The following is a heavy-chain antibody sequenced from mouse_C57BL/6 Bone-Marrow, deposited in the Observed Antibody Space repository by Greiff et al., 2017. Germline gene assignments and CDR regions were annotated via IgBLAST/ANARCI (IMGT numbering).Heavy chain of an antibody. CDR3: ARSTTVAVDY. CDR1: GYTFTSYW. D-gene: IGHD1-1*01. V-gene: IGHV1-55*01. J-gene: IGHJ2*01. Sequence: QVQLQQSGAELVKPGASVKMSCKASGYTFTSYWITWVKQRPGQGLEWIGDIYPGSGSTNYNEKFKSKATLTVDTSSSTAYMQLSSLTSEDAAVYCCARSTTVAVDYWGQGTTLTVSS. CDR2: IYPGSGST.